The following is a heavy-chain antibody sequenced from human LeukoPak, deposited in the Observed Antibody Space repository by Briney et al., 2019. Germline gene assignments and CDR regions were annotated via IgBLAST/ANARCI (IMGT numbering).Heavy chain of an antibody. CDR2: INPNSGGT. CDR1: GYTFTGYY. J-gene: IGHJ4*02. V-gene: IGHV1-2*02. Sequence: ASVKVSCKASGYTFTGYYMHWVRQAPGQGLEWMGWINPNSGGTNHAQKFQGRVTMTRDTSISTAYMELSRLRSDDTAVYYCARTRIAAAGPDYWGQGTLVTVSS. CDR3: ARTRIAAAGPDY. D-gene: IGHD6-13*01.